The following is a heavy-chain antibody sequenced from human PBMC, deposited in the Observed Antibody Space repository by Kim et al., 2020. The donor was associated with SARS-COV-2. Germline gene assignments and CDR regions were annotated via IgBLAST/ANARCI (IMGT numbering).Heavy chain of an antibody. J-gene: IGHJ4*02. CDR1: GYTFTSYH. D-gene: IGHD3-10*01. V-gene: IGHV1-46*01. CDR3: ARGGNSTFSYSYFES. CDR2: INPSGGST. Sequence: ASVKVSCKASGYTFTSYHMHWVRQAPGQGLEWMALINPSGGSTSYTYRFQGRVTVTSDTSTSTVYMELSSLRSEDTAVYYCARGGNSTFSYSYFESWGQGTLVSVSS.